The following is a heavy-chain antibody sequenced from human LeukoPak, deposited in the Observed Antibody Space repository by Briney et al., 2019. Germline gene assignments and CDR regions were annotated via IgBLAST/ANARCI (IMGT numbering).Heavy chain of an antibody. J-gene: IGHJ4*02. CDR2: VDPTGNT. V-gene: IGHV4-38-2*02. CDR3: ATVGASHYGDWYFDS. D-gene: IGHD4-17*01. CDR1: AYSISRDYY. Sequence: SETLSLTCTASAYSISRDYYWGWFRQSPGKGLDWIGNVDPTGNTYYNPSLESRATISLDTSKRQFFLKLTSLTAADTAVYYCATVGASHYGDWYFDSWGQGTRVTVSS.